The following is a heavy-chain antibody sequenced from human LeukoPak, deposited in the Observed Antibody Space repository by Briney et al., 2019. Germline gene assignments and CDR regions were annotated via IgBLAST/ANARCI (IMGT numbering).Heavy chain of an antibody. V-gene: IGHV3-74*01. CDR1: GFTFSDHW. CDR2: VNADGSST. D-gene: IGHD1-26*01. J-gene: IGHJ4*01. CDR3: ARAQGGSYPAMDY. Sequence: PGGSLRLSCAASGFTFSDHWMFWVRQAPGKGLAWVSRVNADGSSTLYADSVKGRFTIFRDNAKNTLYLQMNSLKTEDTAVYYCARAQGGSYPAMDYWGHGTLVTVSS.